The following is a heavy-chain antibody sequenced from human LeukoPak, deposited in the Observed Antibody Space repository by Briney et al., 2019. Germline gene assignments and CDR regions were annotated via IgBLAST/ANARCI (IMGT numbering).Heavy chain of an antibody. CDR2: ISNDGSSH. D-gene: IGHD2-2*01. J-gene: IGHJ5*02. CDR3: ARDGCSSTSCYRWFDP. Sequence: GGSLRLSCEASTTTFSTFGLHWVRQTPDRGLEWVAVISNDGSSHYYAYSVKGRFIVSRDNSKNTLYLQMNGLRREDTAVYYCARDGCSSTSCYRWFDPWGKGTLVTVSS. V-gene: IGHV3-30*07. CDR1: TTTFSTFG.